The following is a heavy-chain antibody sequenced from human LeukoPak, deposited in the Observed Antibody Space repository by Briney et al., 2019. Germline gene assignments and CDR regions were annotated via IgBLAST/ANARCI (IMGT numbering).Heavy chain of an antibody. Sequence: PGGSLRLSCAASGFTVSSKYMNWVRQAPGKGLEWVTVIYIGGTTYYADSVKGRFTIPRDNSKNTLYLQMDSLRAEDTAVYYCAASRYYFDFWGQGTLVTVSS. CDR2: IYIGGTT. V-gene: IGHV3-66*02. CDR3: AASRYYFDF. J-gene: IGHJ4*02. CDR1: GFTVSSKY.